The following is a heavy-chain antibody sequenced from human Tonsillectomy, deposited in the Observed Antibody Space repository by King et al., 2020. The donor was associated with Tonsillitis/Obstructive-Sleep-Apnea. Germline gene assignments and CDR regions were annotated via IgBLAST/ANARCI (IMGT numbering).Heavy chain of an antibody. CDR2: ISGSSSYI. Sequence: VQLVESGGGLVKPGGSLRLSCAVSGFTLSSYTMNWVRQAPGKGLEWVSSISGSSSYIYYADSMKGRFTISRDNARNSLYLQMNSLRAEDTALYYCARDTTLEGYSGYGHFDYWGQGTLVTVSS. CDR1: GFTLSSYT. D-gene: IGHD5-12*01. J-gene: IGHJ4*02. V-gene: IGHV3-21*01. CDR3: ARDTTLEGYSGYGHFDY.